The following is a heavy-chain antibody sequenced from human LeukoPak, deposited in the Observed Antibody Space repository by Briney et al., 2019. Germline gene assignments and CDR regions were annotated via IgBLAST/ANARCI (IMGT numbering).Heavy chain of an antibody. D-gene: IGHD2-2*01. CDR2: IYYSGST. J-gene: IGHJ6*02. CDR3: ARHDCITTTCYYFYGMDV. V-gene: IGHV4-39*01. CDR1: GGTISSSSHY. Sequence: SETLSFTCTVSGGTISSSSHYWGWIRQPPGKGPEWIGSIYYSGSTYYNPSLKSRVTISVDTSKNQFSLKLSSVTATDTAVYYCARHDCITTTCYYFYGMDVWGQETTVTVSS.